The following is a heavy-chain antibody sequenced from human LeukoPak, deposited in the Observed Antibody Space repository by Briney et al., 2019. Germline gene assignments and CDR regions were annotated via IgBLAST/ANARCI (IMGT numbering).Heavy chain of an antibody. J-gene: IGHJ4*02. V-gene: IGHV3-11*01. D-gene: IGHD4-17*01. CDR1: GFTFSDCY. Sequence: GGSLRLSCAASGFTFSDCYMSWIRQAPGKGLEWVSYISSSGSTIYYADSVKGRFTISRDNAKNSLYLQMNSLRAEDTAVYYCARAPPYGDYVSDYWGQGTLVTVSS. CDR3: ARAPPYGDYVSDY. CDR2: ISSSGSTI.